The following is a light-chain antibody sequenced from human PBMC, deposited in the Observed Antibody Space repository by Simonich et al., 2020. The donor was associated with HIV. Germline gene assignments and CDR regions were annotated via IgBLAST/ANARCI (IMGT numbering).Light chain of an antibody. J-gene: IGKJ1*01. V-gene: IGKV4-1*01. CDR3: QQYYSTPT. CDR2: WAS. CDR1: LSFFYSSNNEHY. Sequence: DIVMTQYPDSLAGSLGERATINCISSLSFFYSSNNEHYLAWYQHKPGQPPKLRIYWASTRESGVPDRFSGSGSGTDFTLTISSLQAEDVAVYFCQQYYSTPTFGQGTKVEIK.